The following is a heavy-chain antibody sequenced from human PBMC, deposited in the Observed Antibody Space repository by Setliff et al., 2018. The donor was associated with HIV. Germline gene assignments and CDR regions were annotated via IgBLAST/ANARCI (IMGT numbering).Heavy chain of an antibody. Sequence: WASVKVSCKASGYTFTKYGITWVRQAPGHGLEWMGWINTETRNPMYAQAFKGRLVFSLDTSVSTAYLQINSLKAEDTAMYYCARVGSYWSTFDYWGQGALVTVSS. V-gene: IGHV7-4-1*02. D-gene: IGHD1-26*01. CDR2: INTETRNP. CDR3: ARVGSYWSTFDY. CDR1: GYTFTKYG. J-gene: IGHJ4*02.